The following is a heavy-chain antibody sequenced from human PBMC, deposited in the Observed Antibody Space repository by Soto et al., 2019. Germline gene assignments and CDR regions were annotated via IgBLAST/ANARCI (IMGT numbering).Heavy chain of an antibody. D-gene: IGHD2-21*01. J-gene: IGHJ3*02. CDR1: GGTFSRHA. Sequence: QVQLVQSGAEVRKPGSSVKVSCKASGGTFSRHAISWVRQAPGQGLEWMGGIIPIFGTANHAQKFQGRVTIIADESTSTVYMEPGSLRSEDTAVYYCARTPVAYATHHDAFDIWGQGTMVTVSS. V-gene: IGHV1-69*01. CDR2: IIPIFGTA. CDR3: ARTPVAYATHHDAFDI.